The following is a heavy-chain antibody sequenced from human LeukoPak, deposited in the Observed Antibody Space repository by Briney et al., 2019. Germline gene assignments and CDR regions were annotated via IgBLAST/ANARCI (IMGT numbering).Heavy chain of an antibody. CDR1: GGSISSGGYY. D-gene: IGHD6-19*01. J-gene: IGHJ1*01. V-gene: IGHV4-31*03. CDR2: IYYSGST. Sequence: SSETLSLTCTVSGGSISSGGYYWSWIRQHPGKGLEWIWYIYYSGSTYYNPSLKSRVTISVDTSKSQFSLKLSSVTAADTAVYYCARVTYIAVAGTWIFQHWGQGTLVTVSS. CDR3: ARVTYIAVAGTWIFQH.